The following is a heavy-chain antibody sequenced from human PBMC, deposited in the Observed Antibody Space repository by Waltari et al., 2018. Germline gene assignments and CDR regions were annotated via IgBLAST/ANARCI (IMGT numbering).Heavy chain of an antibody. D-gene: IGHD3-16*01. CDR2: ISGDSRFI. V-gene: IGHV3-21*01. J-gene: IGHJ4*02. CDR3: ARDRRGYFDY. Sequence: EVQLVESGGGLFKPGGSLTLSCEASGSTFSGYSMNWVRQAPGKGLEWVSSISGDSRFIYYADSVNGRFTISSDDAKNSLYLQMNSLRVEDTAVYYCARDRRGYFDYWGPGTLVSVSS. CDR1: GSTFSGYS.